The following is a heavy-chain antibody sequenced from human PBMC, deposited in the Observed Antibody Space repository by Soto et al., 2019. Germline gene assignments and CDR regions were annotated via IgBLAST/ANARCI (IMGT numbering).Heavy chain of an antibody. V-gene: IGHV1-69*01. D-gene: IGHD6-13*01. CDR1: GGTFSSYA. CDR2: IIPIFGTA. CDR3: AREVYSSSWSPYYYYGMDV. J-gene: IGHJ6*02. Sequence: QVQLVQSGAEVKKPGSSVKVSCKASGGTFSSYAISWVRQAPGQGLEWMGGIIPIFGTANYAQKFQGRVTITADESTSTAYMELSSPRSEDTAVYYCAREVYSSSWSPYYYYGMDVWGQGTTVTVSS.